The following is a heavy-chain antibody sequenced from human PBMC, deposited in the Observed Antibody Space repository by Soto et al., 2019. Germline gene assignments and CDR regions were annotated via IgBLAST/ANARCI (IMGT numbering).Heavy chain of an antibody. CDR2: VYWNDDK. J-gene: IGHJ3*01. CDR3: ARGPATLPVSAFDF. Sequence: SSPTLVNPTQTLTLTCTLSGISLSTSGVGLGWIRQTPGKALEWLALVYWNDDKHYSPSLESRLTITKDTSTNQAILTMTNMDPVDTATYYCARGPATLPVSAFDFWGQGTVVTVSS. CDR1: GISLSTSGVG. D-gene: IGHD1-1*01. V-gene: IGHV2-5*01.